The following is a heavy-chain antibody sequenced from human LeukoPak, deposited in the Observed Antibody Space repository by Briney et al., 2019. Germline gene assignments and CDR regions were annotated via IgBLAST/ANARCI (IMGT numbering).Heavy chain of an antibody. CDR3: ARGSDYATTDY. J-gene: IGHJ4*02. V-gene: IGHV3-74*01. CDR1: GFTFSSYW. Sequence: GSLRLSCAASGFTFSSYWMHWVRQAPGKGLVWVSRINSDGSSTSYADSVKGRFTISRDNAKNTLYLQMNSLRAEDTALYYCARGSDYATTDYWGQGTLVTVSS. D-gene: IGHD4-17*01. CDR2: INSDGSST.